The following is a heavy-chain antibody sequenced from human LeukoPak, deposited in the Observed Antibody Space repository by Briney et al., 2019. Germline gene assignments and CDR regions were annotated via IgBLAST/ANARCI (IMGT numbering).Heavy chain of an antibody. D-gene: IGHD1-1*01. CDR1: SITFTKAW. V-gene: IGHV3-15*07. J-gene: IGHJ4*02. Sequence: GGSLRLSCAASSITFTKAWMNWVRQAPGKGLEWVARIVSETVGGRTDYAASGKGRFTISRDDSKSTLFLQMSSLKIEDTAVYYCATSITTPGAFDIWGQGVLVTVSS. CDR2: IVSETVGGRT. CDR3: ATSITTPGAFDI.